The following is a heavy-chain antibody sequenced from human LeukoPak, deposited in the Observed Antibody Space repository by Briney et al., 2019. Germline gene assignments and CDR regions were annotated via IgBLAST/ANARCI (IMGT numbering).Heavy chain of an antibody. CDR2: ISGSGGST. D-gene: IGHD2-2*02. J-gene: IGHJ4*02. Sequence: PGGSLRLSCAAPGFTFCSYAMSWVRQAPGKGLEWVSAISGSGGSTYYADSVKGRFTVSRDNSKNTLYLQMNSLRAEDTAVYYCANALRGGVVPAAIEHYWGQGTLVTVSS. V-gene: IGHV3-23*01. CDR3: ANALRGGVVPAAIEHY. CDR1: GFTFCSYA.